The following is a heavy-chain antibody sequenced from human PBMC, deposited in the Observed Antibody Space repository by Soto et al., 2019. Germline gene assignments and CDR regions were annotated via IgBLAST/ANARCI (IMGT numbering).Heavy chain of an antibody. J-gene: IGHJ4*02. CDR2: IAVGSGYT. CDR1: GFTFTSSA. CDR3: AADATAWQQMVPSDY. D-gene: IGHD2-8*01. V-gene: IGHV1-58*01. Sequence: GASVKVSCKASGFTFTSSAFHWVRQARGQRLEWMGWIAVGSGYTNYEQRFQDRVTLTRDMSTATTSMELSRLTSEDTAIYYCAADATAWQQMVPSDYWGQGTLVTVSS.